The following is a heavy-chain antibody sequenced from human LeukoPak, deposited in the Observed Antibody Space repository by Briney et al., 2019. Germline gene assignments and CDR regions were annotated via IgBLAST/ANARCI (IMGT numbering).Heavy chain of an antibody. CDR3: VRSRGYSYGYSYYFDY. CDR1: GYSFTGYW. Sequence: GESLKISCKGSGYSFTGYWIGWVRQMPGKGLEWMGIIYPGDSDTRYSPSFQGQVTISADKSISTAYLQWSSLKASDTAMYYCVRSRGYSYGYSYYFDYWGQGTLVTVSS. CDR2: IYPGDSDT. D-gene: IGHD5-18*01. J-gene: IGHJ4*02. V-gene: IGHV5-51*01.